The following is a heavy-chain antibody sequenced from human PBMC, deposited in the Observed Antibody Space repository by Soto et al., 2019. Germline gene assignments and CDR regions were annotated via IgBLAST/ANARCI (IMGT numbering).Heavy chain of an antibody. Sequence: GSLRLSCAASGFTFNSYGIHWVRQAPGKGLEWVAVISHDGSKTNYADSVKGRVTISRDNSKDTVYLQMGSLRAEDMAVYYCAGSGWQLSYYYGMDVWGQGTTVTVSS. CDR1: GFTFNSYG. J-gene: IGHJ6*02. V-gene: IGHV3-30*03. D-gene: IGHD6-19*01. CDR2: ISHDGSKT. CDR3: AGSGWQLSYYYGMDV.